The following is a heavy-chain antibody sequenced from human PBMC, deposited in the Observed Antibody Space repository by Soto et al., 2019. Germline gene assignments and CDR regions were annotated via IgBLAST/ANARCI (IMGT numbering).Heavy chain of an antibody. CDR1: GYTFTGYY. CDR2: INPNSGGT. V-gene: IGHV1-2*04. CDR3: ARGSGLYNWFDP. Sequence: ASVKVSCKASGYTFTGYYMHWVRQAPGQGLEWMGWINPNSGGTNYAQKFQDWVTMTRDTSISTAYMELSRLRSDDTAVYYCARGSGLYNWFDPWGQGTLVTVSS. D-gene: IGHD1-1*01. J-gene: IGHJ5*02.